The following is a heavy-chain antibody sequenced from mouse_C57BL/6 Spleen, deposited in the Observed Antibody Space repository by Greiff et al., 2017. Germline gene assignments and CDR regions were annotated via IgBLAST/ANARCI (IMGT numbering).Heavy chain of an antibody. CDR3: ARSGGYGGSAFAY. Sequence: QVQLQQSGAELVKPGASVKISCKASGYAFSSYWMNWVKQRPGQGLEWIGQIYPGDGDTNYNGKFKGKATLTADKSSSTAYMQLSSLTSEDSAVYFCARSGGYGGSAFAYWGQGTLVTVSA. D-gene: IGHD1-1*01. CDR1: GYAFSSYW. CDR2: IYPGDGDT. J-gene: IGHJ3*01. V-gene: IGHV1-80*01.